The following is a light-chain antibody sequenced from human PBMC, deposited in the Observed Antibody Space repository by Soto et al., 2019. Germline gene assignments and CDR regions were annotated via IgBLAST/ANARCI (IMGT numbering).Light chain of an antibody. V-gene: IGLV1-47*01. CDR3: AAWDDSLSGVV. Sequence: QSVLTQPPSASGTPGQRVTISCSGSSSNIGSNYVYWYQQLPGTAPKLLIYRNNQWPSGVPDRFSGSKSGTSASLAISGLRSEDEADYYSAAWDDSLSGVVFGGGIKLTV. CDR2: RNN. J-gene: IGLJ2*01. CDR1: SSNIGSNY.